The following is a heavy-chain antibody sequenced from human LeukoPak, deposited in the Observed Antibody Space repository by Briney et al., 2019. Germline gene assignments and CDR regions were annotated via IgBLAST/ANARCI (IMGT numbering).Heavy chain of an antibody. D-gene: IGHD2-15*01. CDR3: ARFYCSGGSCSFYYFDY. J-gene: IGHJ4*02. V-gene: IGHV1-2*02. CDR2: INPNSGGT. CDR1: GYTFTGYY. Sequence: GASVKVSFKASGYTFTGYYMHWVRQAPGQGLEWMGWINPNSGGTNYAQKFQGRVTMTRDTSISTAYMELSRLRSDDTAVYYCARFYCSGGSCSFYYFDYWGQGTLVTVSS.